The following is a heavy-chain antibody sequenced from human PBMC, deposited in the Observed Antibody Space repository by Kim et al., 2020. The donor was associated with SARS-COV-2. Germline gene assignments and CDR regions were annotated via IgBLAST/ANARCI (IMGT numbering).Heavy chain of an antibody. V-gene: IGHV1-69*13. J-gene: IGHJ6*02. CDR3: ARDSTLPPHYYGMDV. CDR1: GGTFSSYA. CDR2: IIPIFGTA. Sequence: SVKVSCKASGGTFSSYAISWVRQVPGQGLEWMGGIIPIFGTANYAQKFQGRVTITADESTSTAYMELSSLRSEDTAVYYCARDSTLPPHYYGMDVWGQGTTVTVSS.